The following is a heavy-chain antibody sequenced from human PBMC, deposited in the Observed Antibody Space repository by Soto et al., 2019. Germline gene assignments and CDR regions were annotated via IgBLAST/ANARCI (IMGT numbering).Heavy chain of an antibody. J-gene: IGHJ4*02. V-gene: IGHV3-7*01. Sequence: EVQLVESGGGLVQPGGSLRLSCAASGFTFSSYWMSWVRQAPGKGLEWVANIKQDGSEKYYVDSVKGRFTISRDNAKNSLYLQMNSLSAEDAAVYYCARVRNERNYDYIWGSYRPYFDYWGQGTLVTVSS. D-gene: IGHD3-16*02. CDR2: IKQDGSEK. CDR3: ARVRNERNYDYIWGSYRPYFDY. CDR1: GFTFSSYW.